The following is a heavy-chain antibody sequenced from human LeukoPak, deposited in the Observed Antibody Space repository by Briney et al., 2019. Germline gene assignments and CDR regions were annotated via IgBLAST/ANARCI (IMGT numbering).Heavy chain of an antibody. V-gene: IGHV3-21*01. D-gene: IGHD3-22*01. CDR1: GFTFDEYG. CDR2: ISSSSSFR. Sequence: GGSLRLSCAASGFTFDEYGMSWVRHAPGKGLEWVSSISSSSSFRYYADSVKGRFTISRDNAKNSLYLQMNSLRAEDTAVYYCARESSGYFYWGQGTLVTVSS. J-gene: IGHJ4*02. CDR3: ARESSGYFY.